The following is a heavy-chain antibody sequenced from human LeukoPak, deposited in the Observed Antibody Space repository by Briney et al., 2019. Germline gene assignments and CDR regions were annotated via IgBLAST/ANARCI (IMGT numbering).Heavy chain of an antibody. CDR3: ARARVRGVSFFAY. V-gene: IGHV3-30*01. CDR2: ISYDGSNE. J-gene: IGHJ4*02. D-gene: IGHD2-21*01. CDR1: GFTFSTYA. Sequence: PGGSLRLSCEASGFTFSTYAMHWVRQAPGKGLEWVSEISYDGSNEYYADPVKGRFTISRGKSKNTLYLQMNSLTAEDSAVYYCARARVRGVSFFAYWGQGTLVPVSS.